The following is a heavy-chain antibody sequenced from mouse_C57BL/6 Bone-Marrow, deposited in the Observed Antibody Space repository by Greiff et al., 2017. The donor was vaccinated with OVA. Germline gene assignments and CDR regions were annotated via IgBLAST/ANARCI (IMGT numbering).Heavy chain of an antibody. V-gene: IGHV2-5*01. CDR3: AKEGNGYYVSYFDV. Sequence: VMLVESGPGLVQPSQSLSITCTVSGFSLTSYGVHWVRQSPGKGLEWLGVIWRGGSTDYNAAFMSRLSITKDNSKSQVFFKMNSLQADDTAIYYCAKEGNGYYVSYFDVWGTGTTVTVSS. CDR1: GFSLTSYG. D-gene: IGHD2-3*01. CDR2: IWRGGST. J-gene: IGHJ1*03.